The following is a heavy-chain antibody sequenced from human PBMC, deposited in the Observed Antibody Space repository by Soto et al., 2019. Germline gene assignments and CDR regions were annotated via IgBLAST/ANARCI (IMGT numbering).Heavy chain of an antibody. CDR3: ASDSIFGVVILRDSFGY. D-gene: IGHD3-3*01. CDR2: ISAYNGNT. Sequence: ASVKVSCKASGYTFTGYYMHWVRQAPGQGLEWMGWISAYNGNTNYAQKLQSRVTMTTDTSTSTAYMELRSLRSDDTAVYYCASDSIFGVVILRDSFGYRRQRALLTVFS. V-gene: IGHV1-18*04. CDR1: GYTFTGYY. J-gene: IGHJ4*02.